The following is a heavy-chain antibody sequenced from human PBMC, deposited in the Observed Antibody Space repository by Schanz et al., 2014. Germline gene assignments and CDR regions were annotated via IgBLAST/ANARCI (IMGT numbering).Heavy chain of an antibody. J-gene: IGHJ4*02. V-gene: IGHV3-30*02. CDR3: AKGTSGSYDTNFDY. CDR2: IRYDGSNK. Sequence: QVQLVESGGGVVQPGGSLRLSCAASRFTFSTYGMHWVRQSPGKGLEWVAFIRYDGSNKYYADSVKGRFTISRDNSKNTLDLQMNSLRAEDTAVYYCAKGTSGSYDTNFDYWGKGTLVTVSS. CDR1: RFTFSTYG. D-gene: IGHD1-26*01.